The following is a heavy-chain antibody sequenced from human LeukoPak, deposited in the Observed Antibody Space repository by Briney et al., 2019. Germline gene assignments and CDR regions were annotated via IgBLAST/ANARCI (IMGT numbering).Heavy chain of an antibody. D-gene: IGHD3-22*01. Sequence: GGSLRLSCGASGFTFVNHGMSWVREVPGKGLEWVSGINWKGDNTAYADSVKGRFTISRDNAKNSLYLQMNSLRAEDTAVYYCARETEVYDSSGYYDYYFDYWGQGTLATVSS. V-gene: IGHV3-20*04. CDR2: INWKGDNT. CDR3: ARETEVYDSSGYYDYYFDY. CDR1: GFTFVNHG. J-gene: IGHJ4*02.